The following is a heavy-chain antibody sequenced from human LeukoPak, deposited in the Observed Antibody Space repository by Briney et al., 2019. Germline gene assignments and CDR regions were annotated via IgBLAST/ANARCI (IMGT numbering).Heavy chain of an antibody. V-gene: IGHV4-59*01. CDR1: GGSISSYY. Sequence: PSETLSLTCTVSGGSISSYYWSWIRQPPGKGLEWIGYIYYSGSTNYNPSLKSRVTISVDTSKNQFSLRLSSVTAADTAVYYCATSRYDSSGYYPRWGQGTLVTVSS. CDR2: IYYSGST. D-gene: IGHD3-22*01. CDR3: ATSRYDSSGYYPR. J-gene: IGHJ4*02.